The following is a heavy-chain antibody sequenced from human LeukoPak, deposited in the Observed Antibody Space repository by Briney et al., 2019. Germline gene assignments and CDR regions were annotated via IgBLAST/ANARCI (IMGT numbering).Heavy chain of an antibody. CDR1: GFTFSSYA. J-gene: IGHJ4*02. CDR3: AKAHIGSGSVYYFDY. V-gene: IGHV3-23*01. Sequence: GGSLRLSCTASGFTFSSYAMGWVRQAPGKGLEWFSIITGTGGSTYYADSVKGRFTISRDNSKNTLSLQMNSLRVADTAVYYCAKAHIGSGSVYYFDYWGQGTLVTVSS. D-gene: IGHD3-10*01. CDR2: ITGTGGST.